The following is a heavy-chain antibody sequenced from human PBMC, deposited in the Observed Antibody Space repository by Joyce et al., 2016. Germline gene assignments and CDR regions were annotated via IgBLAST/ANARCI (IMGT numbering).Heavy chain of an antibody. V-gene: IGHV4-34*02. J-gene: IGHJ4*02. CDR2: ITNSGAT. CDR1: RGPFSGFF. Sequence: QVQLQQWGAGLLKTSETLSLTCAVYRGPFSGFFWCWVRQPPGKGLEWIGDITNSGATHYNPSLKSRLTMAVDTSRKEFSLKLSSVTVAGTAIYYCARSQWLTPLMYWGQGTPVTVSS. CDR3: ARSQWLTPLMY. D-gene: IGHD6-19*01.